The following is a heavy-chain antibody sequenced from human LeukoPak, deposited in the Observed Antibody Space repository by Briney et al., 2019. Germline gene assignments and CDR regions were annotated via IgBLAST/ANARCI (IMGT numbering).Heavy chain of an antibody. CDR1: CGSITSTSYY. Sequence: SATLSLTCTASCGSITSTSYYWGWIRPPPRKGLEWLGTIYYRGSTSYSPSLKSRVTISVDTAKDQCSLELSSVTAADTAVYYCARHPYQLLWLSWLDPWGQGTLVTVSS. J-gene: IGHJ5*02. V-gene: IGHV4-39*01. CDR3: ARHPYQLLWLSWLDP. D-gene: IGHD2-2*01. CDR2: IYYRGST.